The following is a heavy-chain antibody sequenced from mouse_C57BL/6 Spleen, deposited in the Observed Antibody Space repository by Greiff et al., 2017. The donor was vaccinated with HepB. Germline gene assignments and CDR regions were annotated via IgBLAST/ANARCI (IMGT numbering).Heavy chain of an antibody. J-gene: IGHJ2*01. V-gene: IGHV5-4*03. CDR1: GFTFSSYA. CDR2: ISDGGSYT. Sequence: EVKVEESGGGLVKPGGSLKLSCAASGFTFSSYAMSWVRQTPEKRLEWVATISDGGSYTYYPDNVKGRFTISRDNAKNNLYLQMSHLKSEDTAMYYCARKGRSSYFDYWGQGTTLTVSS. CDR3: ARKGRSSYFDY. D-gene: IGHD1-1*01.